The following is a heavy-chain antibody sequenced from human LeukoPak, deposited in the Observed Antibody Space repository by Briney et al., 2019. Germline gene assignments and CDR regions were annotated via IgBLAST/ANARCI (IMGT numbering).Heavy chain of an antibody. J-gene: IGHJ4*02. CDR3: TTQHAYYDSSGHNKLPDNPLY. CDR2: IKSKTDGGTT. CDR1: GFTFSSYA. D-gene: IGHD3-22*01. Sequence: PGGSLRLSCAASGFTFSSYAMSWVRQAPGKGLEWVGRIKSKTDGGTTDYAAPVKGRFTMSRDDSKNTLYLQMNSLKTEDTAVYYCTTQHAYYDSSGHNKLPDNPLYWGQGTLVTVSP. V-gene: IGHV3-15*01.